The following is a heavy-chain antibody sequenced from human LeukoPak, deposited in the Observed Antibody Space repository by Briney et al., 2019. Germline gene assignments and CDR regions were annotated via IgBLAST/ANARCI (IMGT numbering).Heavy chain of an antibody. V-gene: IGHV3-15*01. CDR3: TTYGDYEGLSDH. J-gene: IGHJ5*02. Sequence: ETLSLTCTVSGGSISSYYWSWIRQPAGKGLEWVGRIKSNTDGGATEYAAAVQGRFTISRDDSKNTLYLQMNSLKTEDTAMYYCTTYGDYEGLSDHWGQGTLVTVSS. CDR1: GGSISSYY. D-gene: IGHD4-17*01. CDR2: IKSNTDGGAT.